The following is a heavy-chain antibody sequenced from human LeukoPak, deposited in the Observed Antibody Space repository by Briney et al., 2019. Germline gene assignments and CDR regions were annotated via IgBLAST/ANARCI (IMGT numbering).Heavy chain of an antibody. CDR2: ISGSGTI. CDR1: GGSINSY. J-gene: IGHJ3*02. Sequence: PSETLSLTCTVSGGSINSYWSWIRQPAGKGLEWIGRISGSGTITYNPALQSRLSISIDTSKNQFSLKLSSVTAADTAVYYCARYQRITMIEGAFDIWGQGTMVTVSS. V-gene: IGHV4-4*07. CDR3: ARYQRITMIEGAFDI. D-gene: IGHD3-22*01.